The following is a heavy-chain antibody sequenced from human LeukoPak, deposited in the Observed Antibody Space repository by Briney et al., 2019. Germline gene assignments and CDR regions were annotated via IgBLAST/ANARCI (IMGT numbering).Heavy chain of an antibody. D-gene: IGHD2-8*01. Sequence: PGGSLRLSWAASGFTFSSYDMSWVRQAPGKGLEWVSGISGSGDSTYYADSVKGRFTISRDNSKNTLYLQMNSLRAEDTGVYYCAKDRSCTNGVCHGDFDYWGKGTLVTVSS. CDR2: ISGSGDST. CDR1: GFTFSSYD. V-gene: IGHV3-23*01. CDR3: AKDRSCTNGVCHGDFDY. J-gene: IGHJ4*02.